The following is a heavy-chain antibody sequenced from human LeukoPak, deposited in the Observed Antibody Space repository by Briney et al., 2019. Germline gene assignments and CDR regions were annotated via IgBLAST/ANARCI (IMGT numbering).Heavy chain of an antibody. Sequence: SETLSLTCSVSGPSVTSGGFYWGWLRQPPGKGLESIATVYYTGSTYYNPSLKSRVTISIDTSKNQFSLSLRSLIAADTAVYYCARHSGSGSLSRPFDPWGQGTLVTVSS. D-gene: IGHD3-10*01. J-gene: IGHJ5*02. CDR1: GPSVTSGGFY. CDR2: VYYTGST. V-gene: IGHV4-39*01. CDR3: ARHSGSGSLSRPFDP.